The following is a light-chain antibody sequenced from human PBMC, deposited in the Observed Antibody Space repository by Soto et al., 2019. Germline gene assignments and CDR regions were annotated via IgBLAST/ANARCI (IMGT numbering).Light chain of an antibody. Sequence: QSALTQPASVSGSLGQSITISCTGTSSDVGGYNHVSWYQQHPGKAPKLMIYEVSNRPSGVSNRFSGSKSGNTASLTISGLQAEDEADYYCSSYTSRSSLYVFAPGTKLTVL. CDR2: EVS. CDR1: SSDVGGYNH. J-gene: IGLJ1*01. V-gene: IGLV2-14*01. CDR3: SSYTSRSSLYV.